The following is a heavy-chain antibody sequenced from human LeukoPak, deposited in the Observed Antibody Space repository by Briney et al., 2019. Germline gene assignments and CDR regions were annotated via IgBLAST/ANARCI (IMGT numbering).Heavy chain of an antibody. CDR2: IIPILGIA. CDR3: ARDQEEDGMDV. Sequence: ASVKVSCKASGGTFSSYAISWVRQAPGQGLEWMGRIIPILGIANYAQKFQGRVTIAAGKSTSTAYMELSSLRSEDTAVYYCARDQEEDGMDVWGQGTTVTVSS. J-gene: IGHJ6*02. V-gene: IGHV1-69*04. CDR1: GGTFSSYA.